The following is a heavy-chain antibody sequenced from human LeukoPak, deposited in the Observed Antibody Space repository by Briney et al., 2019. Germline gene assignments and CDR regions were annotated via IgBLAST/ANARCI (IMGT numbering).Heavy chain of an antibody. Sequence: SETLSLTCAVYGGSFSGYYWSWTRQPPGKGLEWIGEINHSGSTNYNPSLKSRVTISVDTSKNQFSLKLSSVTAADTAVYYCADGIAARPARNYYGMDVWGQGTTVTVSS. V-gene: IGHV4-34*01. CDR1: GGSFSGYY. J-gene: IGHJ6*02. CDR3: ADGIAARPARNYYGMDV. CDR2: INHSGST. D-gene: IGHD6-6*01.